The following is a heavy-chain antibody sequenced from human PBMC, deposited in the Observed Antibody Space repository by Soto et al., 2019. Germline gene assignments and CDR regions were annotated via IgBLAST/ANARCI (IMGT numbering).Heavy chain of an antibody. CDR2: INPNSGGT. CDR3: ARDQGYCRGGSCYYDAFDI. Sequence: GASVKVSCKASGYTFTGYYMHWVRQAPGQGLEWMGWINPNSGGTNYAQKFQGWVTMTRDTSISTAYMELSRLRSDDTAVYYCARDQGYCRGGSCYYDAFDIWGKGTMVTV. CDR1: GYTFTGYY. J-gene: IGHJ3*02. V-gene: IGHV1-2*04. D-gene: IGHD2-15*01.